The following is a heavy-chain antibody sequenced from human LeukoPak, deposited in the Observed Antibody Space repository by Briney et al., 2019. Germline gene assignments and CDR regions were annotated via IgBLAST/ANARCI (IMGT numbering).Heavy chain of an antibody. V-gene: IGHV3-7*01. CDR2: IKQGGSEQ. J-gene: IGHJ4*02. CDR1: GFTFNSYS. D-gene: IGHD3-10*01. Sequence: PGGSLRLSCAASGFTFNSYSMNWVRQAPGKGLEWVGNIKQGGSEQYYGDSVKGRFTISRDNAKNSLYLQMNTLRGEDTAVYYCARDASGTGGHDHWGQGTLVTVSS. CDR3: ARDASGTGGHDH.